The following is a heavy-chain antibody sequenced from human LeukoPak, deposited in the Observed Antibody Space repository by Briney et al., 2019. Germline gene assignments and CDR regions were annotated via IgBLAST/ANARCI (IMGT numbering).Heavy chain of an antibody. CDR2: ISSSSSSI. J-gene: IGHJ4*02. D-gene: IGHD6-13*01. Sequence: GGSLRLSCAASGFTFSGYSMNWVRQAPGKGLEWVSSISSSSSSIYYAASVKGRFTISRDNAKNSLYLQMNSLRAEDTAVYYCARDDPRGYSSSWYGIFDYWGQGTLVTVSS. CDR3: ARDDPRGYSSSWYGIFDY. V-gene: IGHV3-21*01. CDR1: GFTFSGYS.